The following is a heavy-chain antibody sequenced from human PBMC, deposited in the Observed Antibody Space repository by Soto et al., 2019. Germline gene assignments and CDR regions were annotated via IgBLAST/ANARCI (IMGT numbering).Heavy chain of an antibody. CDR1: GFTFSNAW. Sequence: PGGSLRLSCAASGFTFSNAWMSWVRQAPGKGLEWIGRIKTNSDGVTVDYASPVKGRFTISRDDSKSMLYLDLNSLKTEDTGVYFCATVYCATTSCYAPFDYWGKGTLVTVSS. CDR3: ATVYCATTSCYAPFDY. J-gene: IGHJ4*02. V-gene: IGHV3-15*01. CDR2: IKTNSDGVTV. D-gene: IGHD2-2*01.